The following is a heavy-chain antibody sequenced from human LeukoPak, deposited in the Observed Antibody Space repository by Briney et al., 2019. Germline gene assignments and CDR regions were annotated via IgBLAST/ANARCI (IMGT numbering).Heavy chain of an antibody. V-gene: IGHV4-61*02. CDR3: VRDPLGAAYYYGMDV. J-gene: IGHJ6*02. CDR1: GGSIRSSSYY. D-gene: IGHD7-27*01. CDR2: IYTSGST. Sequence: PSETLSLTCTVSGGSIRSSSYYWSWIRQPAGKGLEWIGRIYTSGSTNYNPSLKSRVTMSVDTSKNQFSLNLTSVTAADTAVYYCVRDPLGAAYYYGMDVWGQGTTVTVSS.